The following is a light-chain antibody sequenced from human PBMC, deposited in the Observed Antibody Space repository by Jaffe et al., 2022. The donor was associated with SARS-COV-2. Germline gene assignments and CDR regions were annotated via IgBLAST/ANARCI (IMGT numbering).Light chain of an antibody. CDR1: KLGDKF. J-gene: IGLJ2*01. CDR2: QDI. CDR3: QAWDISTAVV. Sequence: SYELTQPPSVSVSPGQTASITCSGDKLGDKFVCWYQQKPGQSPVVVIYQDIKRPSGIPERFSGSNSGSTATLTISGTQAMDEADYYCQAWDISTAVVFGGGTKLTVL. V-gene: IGLV3-1*01.